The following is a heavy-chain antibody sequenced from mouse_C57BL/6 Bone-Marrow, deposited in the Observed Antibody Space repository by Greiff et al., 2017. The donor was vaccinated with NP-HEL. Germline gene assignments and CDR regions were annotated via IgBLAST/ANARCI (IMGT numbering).Heavy chain of an antibody. CDR2: IYPGSGST. D-gene: IGHD1-1*01. J-gene: IGHJ4*01. Sequence: QVQLKQSGAELVKPGASVKMSCKASGYTFTSYWITWVKQRPGQGLEWIGDIYPGSGSTNYNEKFKSKATLTVDTSSSTAYMQLSSLTSEDSAVYYCASSYAGAMDYWGQGTSVTVSS. CDR3: ASSYAGAMDY. CDR1: GYTFTSYW. V-gene: IGHV1-55*01.